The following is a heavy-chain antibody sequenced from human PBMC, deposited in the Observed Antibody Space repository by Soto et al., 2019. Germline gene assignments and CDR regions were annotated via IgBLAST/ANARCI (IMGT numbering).Heavy chain of an antibody. CDR3: ARGNMVRGVNASYYYYYGMDV. CDR2: IGTAGDT. Sequence: GGSLRLSCAASGFTFSSYDMHWVRQATGKGLEWVSAIGTAGDTYYPGSVKGRFTISRENAKNSLYLQMNSLGAEDTAVYYCARGNMVRGVNASYYYYYGMDVWGQGTTVTVSS. V-gene: IGHV3-13*01. J-gene: IGHJ6*02. CDR1: GFTFSSYD. D-gene: IGHD3-10*01.